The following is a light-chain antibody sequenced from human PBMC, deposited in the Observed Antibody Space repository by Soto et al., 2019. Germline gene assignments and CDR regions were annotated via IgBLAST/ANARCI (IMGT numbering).Light chain of an antibody. CDR1: QSISSC. V-gene: IGKV1-39*01. J-gene: IGKJ4*01. CDR2: AAS. CDR3: QQSYSTPPVT. Sequence: DIQMTQSPSSLSASVGDRVTITCRASQSISSCLNWYQQKPGNAPKLLIYAASSLQSGVPSRFSVSGSGTDFTLTISSLQPEDFATYYCQQSYSTPPVTFGGGTKVEIK.